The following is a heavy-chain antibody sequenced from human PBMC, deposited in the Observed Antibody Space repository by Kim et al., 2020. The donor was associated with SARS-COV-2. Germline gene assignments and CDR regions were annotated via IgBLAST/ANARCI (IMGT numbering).Heavy chain of an antibody. V-gene: IGHV3-21*01. CDR3: ARDLSSDFWSGYSVDY. CDR1: GFTFSSYS. CDR2: ISSSSSYI. J-gene: IGHJ4*02. D-gene: IGHD3-3*01. Sequence: GGSLRLSCAASGFTFSSYSMNWVRQAPGKGLEWVSSISSSSSYIYYADSVKGRFTISRDNAKNSLYLQMNSLRAEDTAVYYCARDLSSDFWSGYSVDYWGQGTLVTVSS.